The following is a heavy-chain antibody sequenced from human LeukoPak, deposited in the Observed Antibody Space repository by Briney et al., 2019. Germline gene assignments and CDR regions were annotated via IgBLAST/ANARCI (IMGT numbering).Heavy chain of an antibody. CDR2: ISHSGYSA. J-gene: IGHJ4*02. V-gene: IGHV3-23*01. CDR1: GFTFSNYA. D-gene: IGHD1-14*01. CDR3: AKLTPSLAVTYFDS. Sequence: GGSLRLSCAASGFTFSNYAMSWVRQAPGKGLEWVSGISHSGYSAYNADSVKGRFTISRDNSNNTLYLQMNSLRAEDTAVYYCAKLTPSLAVTYFDSWAREPWSPSPQ.